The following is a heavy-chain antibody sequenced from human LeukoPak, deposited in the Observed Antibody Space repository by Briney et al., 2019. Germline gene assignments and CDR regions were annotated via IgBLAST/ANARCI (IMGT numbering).Heavy chain of an antibody. J-gene: IGHJ4*02. Sequence: SETLSLTCTVSGGSISSYYWSWIRQPPGKGLEWIGYIYYSGSTNYNPSLKSRVTISVDTSKNQFSLKLSSVTAADTAVYYCARLNLGTVIDYWGQGTLVTVSS. CDR2: IYYSGST. V-gene: IGHV4-59*08. CDR1: GGSISSYY. CDR3: ARLNLGTVIDY. D-gene: IGHD1-1*01.